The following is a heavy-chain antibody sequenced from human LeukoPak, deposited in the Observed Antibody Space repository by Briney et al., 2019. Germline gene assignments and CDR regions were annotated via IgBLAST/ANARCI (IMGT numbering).Heavy chain of an antibody. CDR3: AKGGLQDRYFDY. CDR2: IKGDESST. D-gene: IGHD5-24*01. V-gene: IGHV3-74*01. J-gene: IGHJ4*02. Sequence: PGGSLRLSCAASGFTFSSYWMHWVRQAPGKGLVWVSRIKGDESSTDYADSVKGRFTISRDNAKNTLYLQMNSLRAEDTALYYCAKGGLQDRYFDYWGQGTLVTVSS. CDR1: GFTFSSYW.